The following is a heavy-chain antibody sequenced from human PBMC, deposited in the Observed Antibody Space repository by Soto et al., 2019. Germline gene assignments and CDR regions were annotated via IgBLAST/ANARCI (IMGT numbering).Heavy chain of an antibody. V-gene: IGHV1-3*01. CDR3: ARDKDSSGYPNWFDP. J-gene: IGHJ5*02. CDR1: GYTFTSYA. D-gene: IGHD3-22*01. CDR2: INAGNGNT. Sequence: ASVKVSCKASGYTFTSYAMHWVRQAPGQRLEWMGWINAGNGNTKYSQKFQGRVTITRDTSASTAYMELSSLRSEDTAVYYCARDKDSSGYPNWFDPWGQGTLVTSPQ.